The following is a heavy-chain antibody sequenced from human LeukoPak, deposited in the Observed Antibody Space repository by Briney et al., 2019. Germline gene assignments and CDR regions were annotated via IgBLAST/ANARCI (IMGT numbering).Heavy chain of an antibody. V-gene: IGHV3-23*01. CDR3: ATAFMITFGGVIVVSHFDY. J-gene: IGHJ4*02. CDR1: GFTFSSYA. D-gene: IGHD3-16*02. Sequence: GGSLRLSCAASGFTFSSYAMSWVRQAPGKGLEWVSAISGSGGSTYYADSVKGRFTISRDNSKNTLYLQMNSLRAEDTAVYYCATAFMITFGGVIVVSHFDYWGQGTLVTVSS. CDR2: ISGSGGST.